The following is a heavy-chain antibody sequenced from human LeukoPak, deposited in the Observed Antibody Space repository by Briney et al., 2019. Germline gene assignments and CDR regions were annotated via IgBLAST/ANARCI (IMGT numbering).Heavy chain of an antibody. Sequence: PGGSLRLSCAASGFTFSTYCMSWVRQAPGKGLEWVASIKQDGSDKYYVDSVKGRFTISRDNAKNSLYLQMNSLRAEDTAVYYCARDQTYSGSGIYTYFDYWGQGILVTVSS. CDR1: GFTFSTYC. V-gene: IGHV3-7*01. CDR2: IKQDGSDK. CDR3: ARDQTYSGSGIYTYFDY. J-gene: IGHJ4*02. D-gene: IGHD3-10*01.